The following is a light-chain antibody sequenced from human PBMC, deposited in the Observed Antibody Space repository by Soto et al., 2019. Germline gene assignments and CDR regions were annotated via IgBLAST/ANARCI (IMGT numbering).Light chain of an antibody. CDR3: QQGYSAPPWT. Sequence: DIQVTPTPSSVSASVGDRVTITCRASQDIAGYLAWYQHKPGRTPELLIHGASRLQSGVPSRFSGSGSGTDFTLTISNLLPEDFASYYCQQGYSAPPWTFGQGANVAIK. V-gene: IGKV1-12*01. CDR2: GAS. CDR1: QDIAGY. J-gene: IGKJ1*01.